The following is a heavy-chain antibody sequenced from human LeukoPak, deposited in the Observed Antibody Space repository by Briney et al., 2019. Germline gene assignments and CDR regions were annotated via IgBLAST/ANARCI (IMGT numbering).Heavy chain of an antibody. D-gene: IGHD1-26*01. J-gene: IGHJ4*02. CDR1: GGSFSGHY. CDR2: ISHRGST. CDR3: ASDPLLVGATTKNDY. V-gene: IGHV4-34*01. Sequence: SETLSLTCAVYGGSFSGHYGSWIRQPPGKGLEWIGEISHRGSTSYNPSLKSRVTISGDTSKNQFSLKPSSVTAADTAVYYCASDPLLVGATTKNDYWGQGTLVTVSS.